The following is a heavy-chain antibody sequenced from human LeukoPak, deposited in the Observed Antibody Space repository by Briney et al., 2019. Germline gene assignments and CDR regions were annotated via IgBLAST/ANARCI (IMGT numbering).Heavy chain of an antibody. D-gene: IGHD5-18*01. CDR1: GFTFGNFA. J-gene: IGHJ4*01. Sequence: GGSLRLSCAASGFTFGNFAMTWVRQAPGKGLEWVSAITGSGGGKYYADSVKGRFVISRDNSENTLDLQMNSLRAEDTAVYYCAKGLQHSNLDWGHGTLVTVSS. CDR3: AKGLQHSNLD. V-gene: IGHV3-23*01. CDR2: ITGSGGGK.